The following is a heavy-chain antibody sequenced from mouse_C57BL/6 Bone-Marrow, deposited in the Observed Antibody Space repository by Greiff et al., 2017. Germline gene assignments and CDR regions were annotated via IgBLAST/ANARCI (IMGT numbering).Heavy chain of an antibody. D-gene: IGHD2-5*01. CDR3: ARIGSNSY. CDR1: GYSITSGYY. V-gene: IGHV3-6*01. CDR2: ISYDGSN. J-gene: IGHJ2*01. Sequence: ESGPGLVKPSQSLSLTCSVTGYSITSGYYWNWIRQFPGNKLEWMGYISYDGSNNYNPSLKNRISITRDTSKNQFFLKLNSVTTEDTATYYCARIGSNSYWGQGTTLTVSS.